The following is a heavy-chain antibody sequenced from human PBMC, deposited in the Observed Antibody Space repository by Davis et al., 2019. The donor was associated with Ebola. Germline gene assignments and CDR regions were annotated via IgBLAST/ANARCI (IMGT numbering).Heavy chain of an antibody. D-gene: IGHD6-13*01. CDR1: GYTFTSYA. CDR3: ARVAIAAAGMINWFDP. CDR2: INAGNGNT. Sequence: ASVKVSCKASGYTFTSYAMHWVRQAPGQRFEWMGWINAGNGNTKYSQKFQGRVTITRDTSASTAYMELSSLRSEDTAVYYCARVAIAAAGMINWFDPWGQGTLVTVSS. J-gene: IGHJ5*02. V-gene: IGHV1-3*01.